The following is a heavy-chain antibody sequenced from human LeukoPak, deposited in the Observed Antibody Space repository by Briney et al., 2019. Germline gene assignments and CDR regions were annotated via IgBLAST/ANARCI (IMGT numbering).Heavy chain of an antibody. CDR1: GFTFDDYG. Sequence: GGSLRLSCAASGFTFDDYGMSWVRQAPGKGLEWVSGINWNGGSTGYAVSVKGRFTISRDNAKNSLYLQMNSLRAEDTALYYCARVRVGYCSSTSCYGGGYYYYGMDVWGQGTTVTVSS. J-gene: IGHJ6*02. V-gene: IGHV3-20*04. CDR2: INWNGGST. CDR3: ARVRVGYCSSTSCYGGGYYYYGMDV. D-gene: IGHD2-2*01.